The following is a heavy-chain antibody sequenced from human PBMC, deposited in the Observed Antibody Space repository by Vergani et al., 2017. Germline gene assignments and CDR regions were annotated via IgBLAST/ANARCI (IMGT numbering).Heavy chain of an antibody. CDR3: ARGSRDDFWSGYYRAYYYYMDV. D-gene: IGHD3-3*01. J-gene: IGHJ6*03. Sequence: QVQLQQWGAGLLKPSETLSLTCAVYGGSFSGYYWSWIRQPPGKGLEWMGEINHSGSTNYNPSLKSRVTISVDTAKNQFSLKLSSVTAADTAVYYCARGSRDDFWSGYYRAYYYYMDVWGKGTTVTVSS. CDR1: GGSFSGYY. V-gene: IGHV4-34*01. CDR2: INHSGST.